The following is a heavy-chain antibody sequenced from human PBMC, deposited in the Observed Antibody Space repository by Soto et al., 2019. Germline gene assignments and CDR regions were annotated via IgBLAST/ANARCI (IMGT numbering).Heavy chain of an antibody. CDR1: GGSISSGGYY. J-gene: IGHJ3*02. CDR2: IYYSGST. Sequence: QMQLQESGPGLVKPSQTLSLTCTVSGGSISSGGYYWSWIRQHPGKGLEWIGYIYYSGSTYYNPSLKSRVTISVDTSKNQFSLKLSSVTAADTAVYYCARGDIVVVPAAMGLGAFDIWGQGTMVTVSS. V-gene: IGHV4-31*03. D-gene: IGHD2-2*01. CDR3: ARGDIVVVPAAMGLGAFDI.